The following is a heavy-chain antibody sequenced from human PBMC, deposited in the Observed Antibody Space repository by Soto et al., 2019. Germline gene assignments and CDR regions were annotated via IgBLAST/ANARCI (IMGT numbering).Heavy chain of an antibody. D-gene: IGHD3-10*01. CDR2: INHSGST. CDR3: ARLRSGSHYFDY. J-gene: IGHJ4*02. CDR1: GVSFSGYY. Sequence: QVQLQQWGAGLLKPSETLSLTCAVYGVSFSGYYWSWIRQPPGKGLEWIGEINHSGSTNYNPSLKSRVTISVDTSKNQFSLKLSSVTAADTAVYYCARLRSGSHYFDYWGQGTLVTVSS. V-gene: IGHV4-34*01.